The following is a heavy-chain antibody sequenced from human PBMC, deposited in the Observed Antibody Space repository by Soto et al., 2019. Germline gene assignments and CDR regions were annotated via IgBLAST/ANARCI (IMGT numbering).Heavy chain of an antibody. J-gene: IGHJ4*02. CDR3: ARGREGYDYGDYPTDY. D-gene: IGHD4-17*01. V-gene: IGHV4-30-4*02. CDR2: IYYSGST. Sequence: PSATLALTGTGSGVSISSGDYYWSLIRQPPGKGLEWIGYIYYSGSTYYNPSLKSRVTISVDTSKNQFSLKLSSVTAADTAVYYCARGREGYDYGDYPTDYWGQGTLVTVSS. CDR1: GVSISSGDYY.